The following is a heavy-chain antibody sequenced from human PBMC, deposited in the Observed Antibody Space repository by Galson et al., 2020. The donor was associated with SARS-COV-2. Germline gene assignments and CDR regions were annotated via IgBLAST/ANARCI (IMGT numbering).Heavy chain of an antibody. V-gene: IGHV1-24*01. CDR3: GSVARVYSGGQSDFERDG. J-gene: IGHJ6*03. D-gene: IGHD1-26*01. CDR2: FDPEDGET. Sequence: ASVNVSCKVSGYTLSELNLHWVRQAPGTGLEWMGSFDPEDGETIYAQKFQGRVTMTEDTSTDTAYMELSSLRSEDTAVYYCGSVARVYSGGQSDFERDGWGTGNTVIV. CDR1: GYTLSELN.